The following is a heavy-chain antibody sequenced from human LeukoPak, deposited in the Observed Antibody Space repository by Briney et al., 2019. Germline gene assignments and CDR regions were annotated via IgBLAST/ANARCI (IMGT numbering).Heavy chain of an antibody. CDR2: IYTSGST. CDR3: AGGSDIVVVPAARSFFDY. CDR1: GGSISSYY. D-gene: IGHD2-2*01. Sequence: PSETLSLTCTVSGGSISSYYWSWIRQPPGKGLEWIGYIYTSGSTNYNPSLKSRVTISVDTSKNQFSLKLSSVTAADTAVYYCAGGSDIVVVPAARSFFDYWGQGTLVTVSS. J-gene: IGHJ4*02. V-gene: IGHV4-4*09.